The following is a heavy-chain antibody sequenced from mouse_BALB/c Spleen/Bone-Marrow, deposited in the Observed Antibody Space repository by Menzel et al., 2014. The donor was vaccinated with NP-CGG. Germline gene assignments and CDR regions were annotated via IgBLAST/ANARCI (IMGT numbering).Heavy chain of an antibody. CDR2: ILPGSGST. CDR1: GYTFGSYW. Sequence: VQLVESGAELMKPGASVKISCKATGYTFGSYWIEWVKQRPGHGLEWIGEILPGSGSTKYSEKFKGKATSTADTSSNTAYMQLSSLASEDSAVYYCARGGLRRGDYAMDYWGQGTSVTVS. D-gene: IGHD2-2*01. J-gene: IGHJ4*01. CDR3: ARGGLRRGDYAMDY. V-gene: IGHV1-9*01.